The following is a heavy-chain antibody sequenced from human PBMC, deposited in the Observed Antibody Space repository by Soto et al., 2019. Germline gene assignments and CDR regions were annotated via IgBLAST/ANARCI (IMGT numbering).Heavy chain of an antibody. CDR1: GFTFSSYD. V-gene: IGHV3-13*01. Sequence: GGSLRLSCAASGFTFSSYDMHWVRQATGKGLEWVSAIGTAGDTYYPGFVKGRFTISRENAKNSLYLQMNSLRAEDTAVYYCARGVYDFWSGYYPSTSTYYFDYWGQGTLVTVSS. J-gene: IGHJ4*02. D-gene: IGHD3-3*01. CDR2: IGTAGDT. CDR3: ARGVYDFWSGYYPSTSTYYFDY.